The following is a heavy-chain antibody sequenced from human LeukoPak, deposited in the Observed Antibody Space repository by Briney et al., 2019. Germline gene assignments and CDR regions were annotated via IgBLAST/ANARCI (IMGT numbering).Heavy chain of an antibody. J-gene: IGHJ4*02. V-gene: IGHV3-30*09. CDR2: ISYDGSNK. D-gene: IGHD4-17*01. Sequence: PGGSLRLSCAASGFTFSSYAMHWVRQAPGKGLEWVAVISYDGSNKYYADSVKGRFAISRDNSKNTLYLQMNSLRAEDTAVYYCTTELTTGYYFDYWGQGTLVTVSS. CDR1: GFTFSSYA. CDR3: TTELTTGYYFDY.